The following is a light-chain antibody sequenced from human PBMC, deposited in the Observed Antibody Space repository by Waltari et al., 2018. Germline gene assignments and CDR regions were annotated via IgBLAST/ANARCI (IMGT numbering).Light chain of an antibody. J-gene: IGLJ1*01. V-gene: IGLV3-19*01. Sequence: SSELTQDPAVSVALGQTVRITCQGDSLRSYYASWYQQKPGQAPVLVIYGKNTRPSGIPDRFSGSNSGNTASLTISGAQAEDEADYYCNSRDSSGDHVFGTGTKVTVL. CDR1: SLRSYY. CDR2: GKN. CDR3: NSRDSSGDHV.